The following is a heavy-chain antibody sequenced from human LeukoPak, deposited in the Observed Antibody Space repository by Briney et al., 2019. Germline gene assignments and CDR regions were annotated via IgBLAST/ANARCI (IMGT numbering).Heavy chain of an antibody. CDR1: GFTFSSYS. D-gene: IGHD1-26*01. CDR2: ISSSSSTI. Sequence: GGSLRLSCAASGFTFSSYSMNWVRQAPGKGLEWASYISSSSSTIYYADSVKGRFTISRDNAKNSLYLQMNSLRAEDTAVYYCARGGWELLMPHAFDIWGQGTMVTVSS. V-gene: IGHV3-48*01. J-gene: IGHJ3*02. CDR3: ARGGWELLMPHAFDI.